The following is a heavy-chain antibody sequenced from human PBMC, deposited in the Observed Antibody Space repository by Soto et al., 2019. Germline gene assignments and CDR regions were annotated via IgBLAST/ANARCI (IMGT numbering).Heavy chain of an antibody. D-gene: IGHD4-17*01. CDR2: ITGNGDYA. CDR1: GFTFRIFA. CDR3: SRDPNGDYIGAFDN. Sequence: GGSQRLSCAASGFTFRIFARTWVRQAPGKGLEWVASITGNGDYARYTDSVQGRFTISRDNSKNTLYLQMNSLRTEDTALYYCSRDPNGDYIGAFDNWGQGTMVTVSS. V-gene: IGHV3-23*01. J-gene: IGHJ3*02.